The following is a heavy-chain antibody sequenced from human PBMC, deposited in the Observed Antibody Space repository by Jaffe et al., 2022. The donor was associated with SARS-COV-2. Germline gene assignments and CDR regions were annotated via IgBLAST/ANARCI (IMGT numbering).Heavy chain of an antibody. CDR1: GFTFSSYG. J-gene: IGHJ4*02. Sequence: QVQLVESGGGVVQPGRSLRLSCAASGFTFSSYGMHWVRQAPGKGLEWVAVTWYDGSKEYYADSVKGRFTISRDNSKNTVNLQMNSLRAEDTAVYYCARERRGYSGYGFDYWGQGTLVTVSS. CDR3: ARERRGYSGYGFDY. V-gene: IGHV3-33*01. CDR2: TWYDGSKE. D-gene: IGHD5-12*01.